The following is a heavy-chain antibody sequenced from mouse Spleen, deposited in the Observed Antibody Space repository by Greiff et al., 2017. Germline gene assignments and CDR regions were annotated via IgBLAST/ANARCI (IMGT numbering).Heavy chain of an antibody. J-gene: IGHJ2*01. CDR3: ARGDSLFDY. Sequence: VQLKESGPGLVKPSQSLSLTCSVTGYSITSGYYWNWIRQFPGNKLEWMGYISYDGSNNYNPSLKNRISITRDTSKNQFFLKLNSVTTEDTATYYCARGDSLFDYWGQGTTLTVSS. V-gene: IGHV3-6*01. D-gene: IGHD6-2*01. CDR1: GYSITSGYY. CDR2: ISYDGSN.